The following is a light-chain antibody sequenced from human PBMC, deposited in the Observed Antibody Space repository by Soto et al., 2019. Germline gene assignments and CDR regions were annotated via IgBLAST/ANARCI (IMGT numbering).Light chain of an antibody. CDR2: LGS. Sequence: DIVMTQSPLSLPVTPGEPASISCRSSQSLLHSNGYNYLDWYLQKPGQSPQLLIYLGSNRASGVPDRFSGSGSGTDFTLTISRVEAEDVGVYYCMPALQSPTFGGGTKVEIK. CDR1: QSLLHSNGYNY. CDR3: MPALQSPT. V-gene: IGKV2-28*01. J-gene: IGKJ4*01.